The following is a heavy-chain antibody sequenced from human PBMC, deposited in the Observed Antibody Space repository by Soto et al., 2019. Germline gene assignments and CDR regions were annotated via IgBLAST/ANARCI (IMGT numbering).Heavy chain of an antibody. Sequence: ASVKVSCKASGYTFTSYDMHWVRPAPGQGLEWMGILNPSGGSTSYAQEFQGRVTMTRDTSTSTVYMELSSLRSEDTAVYYCARVRRSSGYYYGYWGQGTPVNVSS. CDR3: ARVRRSSGYYYGY. V-gene: IGHV1-46*01. D-gene: IGHD3-22*01. CDR1: GYTFTSYD. CDR2: LNPSGGST. J-gene: IGHJ4*02.